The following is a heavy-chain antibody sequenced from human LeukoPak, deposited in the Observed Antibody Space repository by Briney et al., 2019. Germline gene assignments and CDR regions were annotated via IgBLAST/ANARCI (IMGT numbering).Heavy chain of an antibody. V-gene: IGHV4-39*02. CDR3: ARDGSH. Sequence: SETLSLTCTVSGDSINSGSYHWGWIRQPPGKGLEWIGSIQHSGNTYYNPSLKSRLTISVDTSNNQFSLKLNSVTAADTAVYYCARDGSHWGQGTLVTVSS. CDR1: GDSINSGSYH. CDR2: IQHSGNT. D-gene: IGHD2-2*03. J-gene: IGHJ4*02.